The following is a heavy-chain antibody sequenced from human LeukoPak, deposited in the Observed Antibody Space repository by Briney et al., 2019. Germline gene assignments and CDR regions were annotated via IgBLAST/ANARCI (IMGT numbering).Heavy chain of an antibody. CDR3: ARWAHSVTYKSWFFDL. V-gene: IGHV4-4*07. CDR2: IFSSGNA. Sequence: SETLSLTCSVSGGSFGTFYWSWIRQPAGKGLEWLGRIFSSGNANYNPSLKSRLTMSVDTSKNEFSLRLNSVTAADTAVYYCARWAHSVTYKSWFFDLWGRGTLVTVSS. D-gene: IGHD5-24*01. CDR1: GGSFGTFY. J-gene: IGHJ2*01.